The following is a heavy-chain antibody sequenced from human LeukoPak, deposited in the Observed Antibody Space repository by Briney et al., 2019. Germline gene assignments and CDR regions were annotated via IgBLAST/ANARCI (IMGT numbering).Heavy chain of an antibody. CDR2: INAGNGNT. CDR1: GYTFTSYA. V-gene: IGHV1-3*01. CDR3: ARTGGHYEAFDI. J-gene: IGHJ3*02. Sequence: ASVKVSCKASGYTFTSYAMHWVRQAPGQRLEWMGWINAGNGNTKYSQKFQGRVTITRDTSASTAYMELSSLRSEDTAVYYCARTGGHYEAFDIWGQGTMVTVSS. D-gene: IGHD3-3*01.